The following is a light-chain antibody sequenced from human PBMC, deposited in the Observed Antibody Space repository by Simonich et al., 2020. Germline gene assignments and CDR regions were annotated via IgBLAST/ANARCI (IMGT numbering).Light chain of an antibody. CDR2: YYSDSDK. V-gene: IGLV5-37*01. Sequence: QPVLTQPPSSSASPGESARLTCTLPSDINVGSYNIYWYQHKPGSPHRYLLYYYSDSDKGQGSGVPSRFSGSKSGNTASLTISGLQAEDEADYYCCSYAGSSTWVFGGGTKLTVL. CDR3: CSYAGSSTWV. J-gene: IGLJ3*02. CDR1: SDINVGSYN.